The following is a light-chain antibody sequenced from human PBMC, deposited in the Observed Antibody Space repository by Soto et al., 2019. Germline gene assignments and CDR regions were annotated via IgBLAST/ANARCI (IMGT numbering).Light chain of an antibody. CDR3: HHFGSSPET. J-gene: IGKJ1*01. CDR1: QSVSSSY. CDR2: GAS. Sequence: EIVFTQSPGTLSLSPGERSTLSCRASQSVSSSYLAWYQQKPGQAPRLLIYGASSRATGIPDRFSGSGSGTDFTLTISTLEPDDFAVYYCHHFGSSPETFGQGTKVDIK. V-gene: IGKV3-20*01.